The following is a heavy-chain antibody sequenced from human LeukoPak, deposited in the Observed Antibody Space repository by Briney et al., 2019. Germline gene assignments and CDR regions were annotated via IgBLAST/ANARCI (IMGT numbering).Heavy chain of an antibody. Sequence: GGSLRLSCAASGFTFSSYWMSWVRQAPGRGLEWVANIKQDGSEKYYVDSVKGRFTISRDNSKNSLYLQMNRLRAEDTAVYYCARDHSSGYYGYWGQGTLVTVSS. D-gene: IGHD3-22*01. J-gene: IGHJ4*02. CDR2: IKQDGSEK. V-gene: IGHV3-7*01. CDR3: ARDHSSGYYGY. CDR1: GFTFSSYW.